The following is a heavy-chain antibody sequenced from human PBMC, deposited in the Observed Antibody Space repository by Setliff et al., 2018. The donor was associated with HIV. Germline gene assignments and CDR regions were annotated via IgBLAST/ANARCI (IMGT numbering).Heavy chain of an antibody. D-gene: IGHD2-8*02. CDR2: IYFSGTP. CDR1: GGSISSYY. Sequence: PSETLSLTCTVSGGSISSYYWAWIRQPPGKGLEWVASIYFSGTPYYNPSLKNRVTISVDTSKNQFSLKLSSVTAADTAVYYCARVSSTYWYSIFRNYYYHMDVWGKGTTVTVSS. V-gene: IGHV4-39*01. J-gene: IGHJ6*03. CDR3: ARVSSTYWYSIFRNYYYHMDV.